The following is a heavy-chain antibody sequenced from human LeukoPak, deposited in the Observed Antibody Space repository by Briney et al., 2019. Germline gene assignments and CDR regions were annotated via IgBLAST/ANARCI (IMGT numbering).Heavy chain of an antibody. Sequence: GGSLRLSCAASGFTFSSYSMNSVRQAPGKGLEWVSSISSSSSYIYYADSVKGRFTISRDNAKNSLYLQMNSLRAEDTAVYYCARDRVAAAGPPGYWGQGTLVTVSS. CDR1: GFTFSSYS. CDR2: ISSSSSYI. V-gene: IGHV3-21*01. D-gene: IGHD6-13*01. J-gene: IGHJ4*02. CDR3: ARDRVAAAGPPGY.